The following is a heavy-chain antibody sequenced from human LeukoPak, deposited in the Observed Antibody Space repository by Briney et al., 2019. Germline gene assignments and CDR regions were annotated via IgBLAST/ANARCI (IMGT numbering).Heavy chain of an antibody. Sequence: GRSLRLSCAASGFTFSSYAMHWVRQAPGKGLEWVAVISYDGSNKYYADSVKGRFTISRDNSKNTLYLQMNSLRAEDTAVYYCARDPADWDYFDYWGLGTLVTVSS. CDR1: GFTFSSYA. J-gene: IGHJ4*02. CDR3: ARDPADWDYFDY. V-gene: IGHV3-30-3*01. CDR2: ISYDGSNK. D-gene: IGHD3/OR15-3a*01.